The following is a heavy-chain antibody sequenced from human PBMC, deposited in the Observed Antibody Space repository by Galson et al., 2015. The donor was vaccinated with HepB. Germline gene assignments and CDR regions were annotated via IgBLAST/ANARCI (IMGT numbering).Heavy chain of an antibody. J-gene: IGHJ4*02. CDR2: TYYRSKWYS. V-gene: IGHV6-1*01. Sequence: CAISGDSVSSNSAAWNWIRQSPSRGLEWLGRTYYRSKWYSDYAEPVKSRITINPDTSKNQFPLQLNSVTPEDTAVYYCARDSGPQDVDTAMVKFDYWGQGSLVTVSS. CDR1: GDSVSSNSAA. CDR3: ARDSGPQDVDTAMVKFDY. D-gene: IGHD5-18*01.